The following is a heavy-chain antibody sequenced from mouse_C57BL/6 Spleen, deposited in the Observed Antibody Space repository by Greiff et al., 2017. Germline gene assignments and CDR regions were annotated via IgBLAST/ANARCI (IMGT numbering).Heavy chain of an antibody. CDR1: GYTFTSYW. CDR3: ARTTVDYYAMDY. D-gene: IGHD1-1*01. Sequence: QVQLQQSGAELVKPGASVKLSCKASGYTFTSYWMHWVKQRPGQGLEWIGMIHPNSGSTNYNEKFKSKATLTVDKSSSTAYMQLSSLTSEDSAVYYCARTTVDYYAMDYWGQGTSVTVSS. CDR2: IHPNSGST. V-gene: IGHV1-64*01. J-gene: IGHJ4*01.